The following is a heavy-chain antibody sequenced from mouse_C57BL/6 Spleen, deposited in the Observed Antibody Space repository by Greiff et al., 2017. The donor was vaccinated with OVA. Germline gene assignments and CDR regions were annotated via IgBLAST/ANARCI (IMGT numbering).Heavy chain of an antibody. D-gene: IGHD5-1-1*01. J-gene: IGHJ4*01. V-gene: IGHV5-12*01. CDR2: ISNGGGST. CDR3: ARRDGIPSYAMDY. CDR1: GFTFSDYY. Sequence: EVKLMESGGGLVQPGGSLKLSCAASGFTFSDYYMYWVRQTPEKRLEWVAYISNGGGSTYYPDTVKGRFTISRDNAKNTLYLQMSRLKSEDTAMYYCARRDGIPSYAMDYWGQGTSVTVSS.